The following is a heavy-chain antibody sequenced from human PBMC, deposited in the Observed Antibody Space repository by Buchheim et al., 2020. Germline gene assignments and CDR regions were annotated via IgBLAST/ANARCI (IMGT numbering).Heavy chain of an antibody. V-gene: IGHV3-74*01. Sequence: EVQLVESGGGLVQPGGSLRLSCAASGFTFSSSWMHWVRQAPGKGLVWVSRMNSDGSTTNYADSVKGRFTISRDNSKNTLYLQMNSLRAEDTAVYYCAKKGGIGRVTDYYDYWGQGTL. CDR1: GFTFSSSW. CDR2: MNSDGSTT. CDR3: AKKGGIGRVTDYYDY. D-gene: IGHD3-16*01. J-gene: IGHJ4*02.